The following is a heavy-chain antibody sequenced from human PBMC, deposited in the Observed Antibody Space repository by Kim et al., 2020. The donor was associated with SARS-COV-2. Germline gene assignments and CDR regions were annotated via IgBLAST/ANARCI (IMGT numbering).Heavy chain of an antibody. Sequence: GGSLRLSCEASGFNFSNYGMHWVRQAPGKGLEWVAVISFDGNTKYYADSVAGRLTISRDNSKNTVFLQLNSLRPEDTAVYYCANDRPAPSSSSSAGFDYWGQGTLLIVSS. CDR1: GFNFSNYG. D-gene: IGHD6-6*01. CDR2: ISFDGNTK. V-gene: IGHV3-30*18. J-gene: IGHJ4*02. CDR3: ANDRPAPSSSSSAGFDY.